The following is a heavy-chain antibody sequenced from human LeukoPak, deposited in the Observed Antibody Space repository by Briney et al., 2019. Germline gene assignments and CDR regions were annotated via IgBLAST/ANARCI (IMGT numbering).Heavy chain of an antibody. CDR3: ASFSRAAASGY. J-gene: IGHJ4*02. V-gene: IGHV4-4*02. CDR1: GGSISSSNW. D-gene: IGHD6-13*01. Sequence: SGTLSLTCAVSGGSISSSNWWSWVRQPPGKGLEWIGEIYHSGSTNYNPSLKSRVTRSVDKSKNQFSLKLSSVTAADTAVYYCASFSRAAASGYWGQGTLVTVSS. CDR2: IYHSGST.